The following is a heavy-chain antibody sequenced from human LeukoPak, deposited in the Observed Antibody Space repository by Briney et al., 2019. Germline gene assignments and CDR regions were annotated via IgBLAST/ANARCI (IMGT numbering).Heavy chain of an antibody. J-gene: IGHJ1*01. CDR1: GFTFSSYG. CDR3: AKDKRDYYDSSGYTEYFQH. CDR2: ISYDGSNK. D-gene: IGHD3-22*01. Sequence: GGSLRLSCAASGFTFSSYGMHWVRQAPGKGLEWVAVISYDGSNKYYADSVKGQFTISRDNSKNTLYLQMNSLRAEDTAVYYCAKDKRDYYDSSGYTEYFQHWGQGTLVTVSS. V-gene: IGHV3-30*18.